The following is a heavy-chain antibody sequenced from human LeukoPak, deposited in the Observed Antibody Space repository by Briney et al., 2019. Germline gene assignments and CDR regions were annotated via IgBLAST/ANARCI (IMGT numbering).Heavy chain of an antibody. CDR1: GYTFTSYY. Sequence: ASVKVSCKASGYTFTSYYMHWVRQAPGQGLEWMGIINPSGGSTSYAQKFQGRVTMTRDTSTSTVYMELSSLRSEDTAVYYCARSPEAAHGLWFGELLSYYFDYWGQGTLVTVSS. D-gene: IGHD3-10*01. J-gene: IGHJ4*02. V-gene: IGHV1-46*01. CDR2: INPSGGST. CDR3: ARSPEAAHGLWFGELLSYYFDY.